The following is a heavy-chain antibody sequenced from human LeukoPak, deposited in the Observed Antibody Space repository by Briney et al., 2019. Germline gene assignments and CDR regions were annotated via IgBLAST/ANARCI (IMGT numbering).Heavy chain of an antibody. Sequence: GGSLRLSCAASGFTFSSYGMSWVRQAPGKGLEWVSAISGSGGSTYYADSVKGRFTISRDNSKNTLYLQMNSLRAEDTAVYYCAKDYDFWSGFDYWGQGTLVTVSS. V-gene: IGHV3-23*01. CDR1: GFTFSSYG. CDR3: AKDYDFWSGFDY. J-gene: IGHJ4*02. D-gene: IGHD3-3*01. CDR2: ISGSGGST.